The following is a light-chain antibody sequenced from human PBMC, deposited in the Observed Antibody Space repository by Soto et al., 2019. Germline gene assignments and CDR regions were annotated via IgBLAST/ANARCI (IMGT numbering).Light chain of an antibody. CDR1: SSDVGAYNY. J-gene: IGLJ1*01. Sequence: QSALTQPASVSGSPGQSIAISCTGTSSDVGAYNYVSWYQQHPGKAPKLMNYDVSNRPSGVSNRFSGYKSDNTASLTISGLQAEDAADYYCSSYTSISTDVFGSGTKLTVL. CDR3: SSYTSISTDV. V-gene: IGLV2-14*01. CDR2: DVS.